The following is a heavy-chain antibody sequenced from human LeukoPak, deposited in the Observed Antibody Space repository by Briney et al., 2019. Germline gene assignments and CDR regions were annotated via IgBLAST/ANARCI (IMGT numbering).Heavy chain of an antibody. J-gene: IGHJ5*02. V-gene: IGHV7-4-1*02. CDR1: GYTFTNYA. D-gene: IGHD2-2*01. CDR2: INTNTGNP. CDR3: ARDPGDDFVVPGDP. Sequence: GASVKVSCKASGYTFTNYAMNWVRQAPGQGLEWMGWINTNTGNPTYAQGFTGRFVFSLDTSVSTTYLQISSLKAEDTAVYYCARDPGDDFVVPGDPWGQGTLVTVSS.